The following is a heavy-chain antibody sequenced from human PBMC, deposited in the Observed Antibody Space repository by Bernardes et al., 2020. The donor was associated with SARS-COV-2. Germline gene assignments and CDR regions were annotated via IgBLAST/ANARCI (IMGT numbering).Heavy chain of an antibody. Sequence: ASVKVSCMASGYTFTGYYMHWVRQAPGQGLEWMGWINPNSGGTNYAQKFQGRVTMTRDTSISTAYMELSRLRSDDTAVYYCAREIAADRGYYYYGMDVWGQGTTVTVSS. D-gene: IGHD6-13*01. J-gene: IGHJ6*02. CDR1: GYTFTGYY. V-gene: IGHV1-2*02. CDR3: AREIAADRGYYYYGMDV. CDR2: INPNSGGT.